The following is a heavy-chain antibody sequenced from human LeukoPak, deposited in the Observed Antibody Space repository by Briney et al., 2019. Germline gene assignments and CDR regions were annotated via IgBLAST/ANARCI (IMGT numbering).Heavy chain of an antibody. J-gene: IGHJ5*02. CDR1: GGSISSYY. CDR2: ISYSGST. D-gene: IGHD1-1*01. CDR3: ARGTGTEGDWFDP. V-gene: IGHV4-59*01. Sequence: SETLSLTCTVSGGSISSYYWSWTRQPPGKGLEWIGYISYSGSTNYNPSLKSRVTMSVDTSKNQFSLKLSSVAAADTAVCYCARGTGTEGDWFDPWGQGTLVTVSS.